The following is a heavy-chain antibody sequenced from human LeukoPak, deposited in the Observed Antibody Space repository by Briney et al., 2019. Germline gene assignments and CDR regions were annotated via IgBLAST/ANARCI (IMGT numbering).Heavy chain of an antibody. D-gene: IGHD6-13*01. CDR2: IYARDSNT. V-gene: IGHV5-51*01. J-gene: IGHJ5*02. Sequence: PGESLKISCKGSGYGSGYSFTSHWIAWVRQMPGKGLVWMGFIYARDSNTNYSPSFQGQVTISVDTSINTAYLQWISLKASDTAMYYCARHPIAAGGAYNWFDPWGQGTLVTVSS. CDR3: ARHPIAAGGAYNWFDP. CDR1: GYSFTSHW.